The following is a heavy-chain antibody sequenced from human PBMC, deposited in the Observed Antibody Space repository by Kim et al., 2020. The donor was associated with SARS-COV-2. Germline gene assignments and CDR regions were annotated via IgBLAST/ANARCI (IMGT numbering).Heavy chain of an antibody. V-gene: IGHV4-39*02. CDR2: IYYSGST. Sequence: SETLSLTCTVSGGSISSSSYYWGWIRQPPGKGLEWIGSIYYSGSTYYNPSLKSRVTISVDTSKNQFSLKLSSVTAADTAVYYCARDRVWIAQIDYWGQGTLVTVSS. D-gene: IGHD2-2*03. J-gene: IGHJ4*02. CDR1: GGSISSSSYY. CDR3: ARDRVWIAQIDY.